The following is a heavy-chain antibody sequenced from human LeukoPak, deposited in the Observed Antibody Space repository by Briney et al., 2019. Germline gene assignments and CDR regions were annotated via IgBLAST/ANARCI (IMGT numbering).Heavy chain of an antibody. V-gene: IGHV3-7*01. CDR1: GFTFSDYW. J-gene: IGHJ5*02. CDR3: ARGAWYGIS. Sequence: GGPLRFSCAASGFTFSDYWLTWARKAPGKGLERLATIKKDGSEKYYVDSVKGRFTISRDNAKNSLDLQMNSLRAEDTAVYYCARGAWYGISWGQGTLVTVSS. D-gene: IGHD6-13*01. CDR2: IKKDGSEK.